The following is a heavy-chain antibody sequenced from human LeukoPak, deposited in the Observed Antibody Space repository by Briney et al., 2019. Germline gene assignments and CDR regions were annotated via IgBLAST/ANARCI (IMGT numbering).Heavy chain of an antibody. Sequence: SETLSLTCAVYGGSFSGYSWSWIRQPPGKGLEWIGDINHSGRTNYNPSLKSRVTMSVDTSKKQFSLKLNSMTAADTAVYYCARDRSGASPGFDYWGQGTLVTVSS. V-gene: IGHV4-34*01. CDR1: GGSFSGYS. J-gene: IGHJ4*02. D-gene: IGHD2-15*01. CDR2: INHSGRT. CDR3: ARDRSGASPGFDY.